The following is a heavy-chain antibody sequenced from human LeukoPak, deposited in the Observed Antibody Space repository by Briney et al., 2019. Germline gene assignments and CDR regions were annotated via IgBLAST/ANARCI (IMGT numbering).Heavy chain of an antibody. CDR1: GGSISSNSYY. CDR2: IYYSGTT. V-gene: IGHV4-39*07. CDR3: ARGIKKMYSSSPLDY. D-gene: IGHD6-13*01. J-gene: IGHJ4*02. Sequence: SETLSLTCTVSGGSISSNSYYWGWIRQPPGKGLEWIGSIYYSGTTYYKPSLKSRVTISVDTSKNQFSLKLSSVTAADTAVYYCARGIKKMYSSSPLDYWGQGTLVTVSS.